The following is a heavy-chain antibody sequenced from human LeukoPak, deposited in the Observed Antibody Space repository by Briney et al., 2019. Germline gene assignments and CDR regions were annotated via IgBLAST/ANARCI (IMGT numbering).Heavy chain of an antibody. J-gene: IGHJ4*02. CDR3: ARDYGDY. CDR2: INQVGNET. D-gene: IGHD3-10*01. CDR1: GFTFSSYW. Sequence: LPGGSLRLSCAPSGFTFSSYWMTWVRQPPGRGLEWVANINQVGNETYYVDSVKGRFTISRDNAKNSLFLQMNSLRAEDTAVYYCARDYGDYWGQGTLVTVSS. V-gene: IGHV3-7*01.